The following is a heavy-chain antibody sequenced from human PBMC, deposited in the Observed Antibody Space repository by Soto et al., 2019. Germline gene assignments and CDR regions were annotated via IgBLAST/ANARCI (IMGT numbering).Heavy chain of an antibody. D-gene: IGHD3-10*01. Sequence: ASVKVSCKASGYTFTSYGISWVRQAPGQGLERMGWISAYNGNTNYAQKLQGRVTMTTDTSTSTAYMELRSLRSDDTAVYYCARDKDGSGSYYNVLYYYYYGMDVWGQGTTVTVSS. CDR1: GYTFTSYG. CDR2: ISAYNGNT. J-gene: IGHJ6*02. V-gene: IGHV1-18*01. CDR3: ARDKDGSGSYYNVLYYYYYGMDV.